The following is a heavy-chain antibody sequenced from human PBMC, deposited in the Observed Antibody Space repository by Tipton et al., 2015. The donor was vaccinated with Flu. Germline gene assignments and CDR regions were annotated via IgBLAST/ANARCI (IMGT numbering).Heavy chain of an antibody. V-gene: IGHV4-59*01. J-gene: IGHJ6*02. Sequence: TLSLTCTVSGGSISSYYWSWIRQSPGMGLEWIGYIYYSGSTNYNPSLKSRVTISFDTSKNQFSLKLSSVTAADTAVYYCARGRDAYCSSTSCYDYYYFYGMDGWGQGTTVTVSS. CDR3: ARGRDAYCSSTSCYDYYYFYGMDG. CDR1: GGSISSYY. D-gene: IGHD2-2*01. CDR2: IYYSGST.